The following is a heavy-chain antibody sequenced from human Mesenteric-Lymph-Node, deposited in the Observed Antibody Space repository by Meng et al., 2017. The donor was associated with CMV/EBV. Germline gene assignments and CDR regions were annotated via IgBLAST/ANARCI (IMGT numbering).Heavy chain of an antibody. CDR1: GGTFSSYT. J-gene: IGHJ6*02. V-gene: IGHV1-69*04. Sequence: SVTVSCKASGGTFSSYTISWVRQAPGQGLEWMGRIIPILGIANYAQKFQGRVTITADKSTSTAYMELSSLRSEDTAVYYCARDCSSTSCPTFYYYYGMDVWGQGTTVTVSS. CDR2: IIPILGIA. D-gene: IGHD2-2*01. CDR3: ARDCSSTSCPTFYYYYGMDV.